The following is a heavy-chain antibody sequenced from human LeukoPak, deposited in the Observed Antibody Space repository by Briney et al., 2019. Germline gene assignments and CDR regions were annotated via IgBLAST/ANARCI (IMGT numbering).Heavy chain of an antibody. V-gene: IGHV4-59*08. CDR1: DGSISSYY. CDR3: ARHDHSDFGDPNWFDP. CDR2: IYYSGST. Sequence: SSETLSLTCTVSDGSISSYYWSWIRQPPGKGLEWIGYIYYSGSTNYNPSLKNRVTISVDTFKNQFSLKLRSVTAADTAVYYCARHDHSDFGDPNWFDPWGQGTLFTVSS. J-gene: IGHJ5*02. D-gene: IGHD4-17*01.